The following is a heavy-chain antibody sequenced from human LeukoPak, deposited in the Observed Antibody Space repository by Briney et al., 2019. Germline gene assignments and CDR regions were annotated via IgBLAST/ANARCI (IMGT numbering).Heavy chain of an antibody. J-gene: IGHJ6*02. D-gene: IGHD5-24*01. CDR3: ARDRATNYYYGMDV. V-gene: IGHV4-4*07. Sequence: SETLSLTCTVSGGSISSYYWSWIRQPAGKGLEWIGRIYTSGSTNYNPSLKSRVSMSVDTSKNQFSLKLSSVTAADTAVYYCARDRATNYYYGMDVWGQGTTVTVSS. CDR1: GGSISSYY. CDR2: IYTSGST.